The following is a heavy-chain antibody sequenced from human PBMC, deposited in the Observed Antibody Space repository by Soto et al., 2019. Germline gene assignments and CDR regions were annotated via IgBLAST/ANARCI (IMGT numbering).Heavy chain of an antibody. CDR3: AVVVTASETNEYFQH. CDR1: GYTFTSYY. V-gene: IGHV1-46*03. CDR2: INPSGGST. Sequence: ASVKVSCKASGYTFTSYYKHWVRQAPGQGLEWMGIINPSGGSTSYAQKFQGRVTMTRDTSTSTVYMELSSLRSEDTAVYYCAVVVTASETNEYFQHWGQGTLVTVSS. D-gene: IGHD2-21*02. J-gene: IGHJ1*01.